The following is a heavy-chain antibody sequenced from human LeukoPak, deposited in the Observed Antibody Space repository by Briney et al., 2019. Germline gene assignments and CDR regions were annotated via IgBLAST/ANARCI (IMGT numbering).Heavy chain of an antibody. D-gene: IGHD3-10*01. V-gene: IGHV1-2*06. CDR3: ARADEVLLWFGDLDY. CDR2: INPNSGGT. J-gene: IGHJ4*02. CDR1: GYTFTGYY. Sequence: GESLKISCKGSGYTFTGYYMRWVRQAPGQGLEWMGRINPNSGGTNYAQKFQGRVTMTRDTSISTAYMELSRLRSDDTAVYYCARADEVLLWFGDLDYWGQGTLVTVSS.